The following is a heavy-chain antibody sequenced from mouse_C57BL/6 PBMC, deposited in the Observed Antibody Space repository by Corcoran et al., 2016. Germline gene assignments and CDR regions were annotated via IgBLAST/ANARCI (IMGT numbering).Heavy chain of an antibody. CDR3: ASPYYSNFAWFAY. CDR2: INPNNGGT. D-gene: IGHD2-5*01. Sequence: EVQLQQSGPELVKPGASVKISCKASGYTFTDYYMNWVKQSHGKSLEWIGDINPNNGGTSYNQKFKGKATLTVDKSSSTAYMELRSLTSEDSAVYYCASPYYSNFAWFAYWGQGTLVTVSA. V-gene: IGHV1-26*01. CDR1: GYTFTDYY. J-gene: IGHJ3*01.